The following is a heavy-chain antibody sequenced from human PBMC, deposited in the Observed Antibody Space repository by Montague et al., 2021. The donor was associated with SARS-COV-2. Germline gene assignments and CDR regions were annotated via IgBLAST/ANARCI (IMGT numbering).Heavy chain of an antibody. V-gene: IGHV4-39*01. Sequence: SETLSLTCTVSGDSISSGSYCWAWIRQPPGKGLEWIGNICYGGSTYYNPSLRSRVVMSADTSKSQFSLKLYSVTAAGTSVYYCARRRERAAVVSRDVFDHWGQGTMVTVSS. CDR2: ICYGGST. J-gene: IGHJ4*03. D-gene: IGHD4-23*01. CDR1: GDSISSGSYC. CDR3: ARRRERAAVVSRDVFDH.